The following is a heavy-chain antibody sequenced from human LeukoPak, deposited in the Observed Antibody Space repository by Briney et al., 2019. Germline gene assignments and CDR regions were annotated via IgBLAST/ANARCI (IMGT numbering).Heavy chain of an antibody. J-gene: IGHJ4*02. Sequence: GASVKVSCKASGYTFTGYYMHWVRQAPGQGLEWMGWINPNSGGTKYAQKFQGRVTMTRDTSISTAYMELSSLRSDDTAVYYCAIPVAGLLDYWGQGTLVTVSS. CDR1: GYTFTGYY. V-gene: IGHV1-2*02. CDR3: AIPVAGLLDY. D-gene: IGHD6-19*01. CDR2: INPNSGGT.